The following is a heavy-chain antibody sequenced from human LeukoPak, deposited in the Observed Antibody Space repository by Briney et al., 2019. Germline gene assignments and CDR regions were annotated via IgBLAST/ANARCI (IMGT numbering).Heavy chain of an antibody. D-gene: IGHD3-3*01. J-gene: IGHJ4*02. CDR2: INPNSGGT. CDR3: ARNSVNYDFWSGYYDY. CDR1: GYTFTGYY. Sequence: ASVKVSCKASGYTFTGYYMHWVRQAPGQGLEWMGWINPNSGGTNYAQKFQGRVTMTRDTSISTAYMELSRLRSDDTAVYYCARNSVNYDFWSGYYDYWGQGTLVTVSS. V-gene: IGHV1-2*02.